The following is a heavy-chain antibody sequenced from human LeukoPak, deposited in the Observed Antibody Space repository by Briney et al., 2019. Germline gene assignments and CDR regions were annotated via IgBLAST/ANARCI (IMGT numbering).Heavy chain of an antibody. J-gene: IGHJ3*02. V-gene: IGHV1-69*05. CDR2: IIPIFGTA. D-gene: IGHD1-26*01. CDR3: ATIPGRRPRGVDDAFDI. CDR1: GGTFSSYA. Sequence: SVKVSCKASGGTFSSYAISWVRQAPGQGLEWMGRIIPIFGTANYAQKFQGRVTITTDESTSTAYMELSSLRSEDTAVYYCATIPGRRPRGVDDAFDIWGQGTMVTASS.